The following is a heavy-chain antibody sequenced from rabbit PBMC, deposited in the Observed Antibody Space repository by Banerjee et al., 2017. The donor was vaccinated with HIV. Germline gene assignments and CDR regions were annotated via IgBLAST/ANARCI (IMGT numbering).Heavy chain of an antibody. D-gene: IGHD1-1*01. V-gene: IGHV1S40*01. J-gene: IGHJ4*01. CDR1: GFSFSSSDW. Sequence: QSLEESGGGLVQPGASLTLTCTASGFSFSSSDWMCWFRQAPGKGLELIACIYTSSDSTYYASWAKGRFTITRSTSLNTVTLQMTSLTAADTATYFCARDQYASSSGYYPNYFNLWGPSTLVTIS. CDR3: ARDQYASSSGYYPNYFNL. CDR2: IYTSSDST.